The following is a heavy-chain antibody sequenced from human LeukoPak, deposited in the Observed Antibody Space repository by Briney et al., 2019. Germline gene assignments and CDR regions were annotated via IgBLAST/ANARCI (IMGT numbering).Heavy chain of an antibody. Sequence: GGSLRLSCAASGFTFSSYWMSWVRQAPGKGLEWVANIKQDGSEKYYADSVKGRFTISRDNAKNSLYLQMNSLRAEDTAVYYCARDQIRIAAAGNPFDYWGQGTLVTVSS. V-gene: IGHV3-7*03. CDR1: GFTFSSYW. CDR3: ARDQIRIAAAGNPFDY. D-gene: IGHD6-13*01. J-gene: IGHJ4*02. CDR2: IKQDGSEK.